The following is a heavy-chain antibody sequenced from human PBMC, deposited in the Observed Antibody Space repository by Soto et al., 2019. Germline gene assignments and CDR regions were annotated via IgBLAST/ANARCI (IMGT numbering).Heavy chain of an antibody. J-gene: IGHJ6*02. CDR2: IYPGDSDT. Sequence: PGESLKISCKGSGYSFTSYWIGWVRQMPGKGLEWMGIIYPGDSDTRYSPSFQGKVTISADKSISTAYLQWSSLKASDTAVYYCARERIAVAGNYGMDVWGQGTTVTVSS. CDR1: GYSFTSYW. V-gene: IGHV5-51*01. CDR3: ARERIAVAGNYGMDV. D-gene: IGHD6-19*01.